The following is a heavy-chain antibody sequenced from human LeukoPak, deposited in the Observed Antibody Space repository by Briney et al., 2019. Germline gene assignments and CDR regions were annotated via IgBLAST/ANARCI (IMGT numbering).Heavy chain of an antibody. V-gene: IGHV3-7*03. CDR2: IKQEGSEK. Sequence: PGGSLRLSCGASGFIFSSNWMSRVRQAPGKGLGWVAKIKQEGSEKYYVDSVKGRFTISRDNAKKSLFLQMNSLRAEDTAVYYCASHSLWFGELAPWGQGTLVTVSS. D-gene: IGHD3-10*01. J-gene: IGHJ5*02. CDR1: GFIFSSNW. CDR3: ASHSLWFGELAP.